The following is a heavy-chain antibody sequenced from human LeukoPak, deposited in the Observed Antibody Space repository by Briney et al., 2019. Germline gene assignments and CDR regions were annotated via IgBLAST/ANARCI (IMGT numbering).Heavy chain of an antibody. Sequence: SETLSLTCTVSGYSITNGYYWGWIRQPPGKGLEWIGSIYHDGRIDYNPSLKSRVTISVDTSKNQFSLKLSSVTAADTAVYYCASGGIQLGIIDYWGQGTLVTVSS. CDR3: ASGGIQLGIIDY. CDR1: GYSITNGYY. V-gene: IGHV4-38-2*02. CDR2: IYHDGRI. J-gene: IGHJ4*02. D-gene: IGHD5-18*01.